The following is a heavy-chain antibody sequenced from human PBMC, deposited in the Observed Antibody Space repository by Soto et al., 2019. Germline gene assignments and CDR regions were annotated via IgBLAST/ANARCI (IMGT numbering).Heavy chain of an antibody. Sequence: GESLKISCKGSGYSFTSYWIGWVRQMPGKGLEWMGIIYPGDSDTRYSPSFQGQVTISADKSISTAYLQWSSLKASDTAMYYCAKTVPSYDILTGYYMGVAANWFDPWGQGTLVTVSS. CDR1: GYSFTSYW. J-gene: IGHJ5*02. CDR3: AKTVPSYDILTGYYMGVAANWFDP. CDR2: IYPGDSDT. D-gene: IGHD3-9*01. V-gene: IGHV5-51*01.